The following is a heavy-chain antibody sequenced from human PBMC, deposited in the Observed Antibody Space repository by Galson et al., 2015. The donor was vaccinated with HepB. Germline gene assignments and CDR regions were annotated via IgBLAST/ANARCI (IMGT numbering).Heavy chain of an antibody. CDR3: AVGFRSSTSCLDY. V-gene: IGHV3-21*01. D-gene: IGHD2-2*01. J-gene: IGHJ4*02. CDR1: GFTFSSYS. CDR2: ISSSSSYI. Sequence: SLRLSCAASGFTFSSYSMNWVRQAPGKGLEWVSSISSSSSYIYYADSVKGRFTVSRDNAKNSLYLQMNSLRAEDTAVYYCAVGFRSSTSCLDYWGQGTLVTVSS.